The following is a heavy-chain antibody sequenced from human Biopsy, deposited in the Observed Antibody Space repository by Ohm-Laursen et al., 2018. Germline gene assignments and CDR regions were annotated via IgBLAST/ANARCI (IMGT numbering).Heavy chain of an antibody. CDR3: ARHDRSGYWGLDY. Sequence: SETLSLTCSVSGDSLNNHYWSWIRQSPGKGLEWLAYIFSSGRTNYNPSLKSRIIVSVDTSKNLLSLKVTSGTATDTAMYYCARHDRSGYWGLDYWGQGALVTVSA. CDR2: IFSSGRT. J-gene: IGHJ4*02. V-gene: IGHV4-4*08. CDR1: GDSLNNHY. D-gene: IGHD3-22*01.